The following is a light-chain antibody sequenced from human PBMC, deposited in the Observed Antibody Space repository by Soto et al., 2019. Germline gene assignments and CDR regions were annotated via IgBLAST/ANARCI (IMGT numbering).Light chain of an antibody. CDR3: QQYGSLSWT. J-gene: IGKJ1*01. CDR2: GAS. Sequence: EIVLTQSPATLSVSPGERATLSCRASQSVSSNLAWYQQKPGQAPRIVIYGASTRATGIPARFSGSGSGTEFTLTISRLEPEDFAVYYCQQYGSLSWTFGQGTKVDIK. V-gene: IGKV3-15*01. CDR1: QSVSSN.